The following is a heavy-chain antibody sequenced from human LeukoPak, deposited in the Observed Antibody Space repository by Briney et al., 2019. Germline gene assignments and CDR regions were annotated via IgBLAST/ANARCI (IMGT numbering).Heavy chain of an antibody. Sequence: GGSLRLSCAASGFTFGSCGMHWVRQAPGKGLEWVAVISYDGSNKYYADSVKGRFTISRDNSKNTLYLQMNSLRAEDTAVYYCAKTPVAGYFDYWGQGTLVTVSS. CDR2: ISYDGSNK. D-gene: IGHD6-19*01. V-gene: IGHV3-30*18. J-gene: IGHJ4*02. CDR1: GFTFGSCG. CDR3: AKTPVAGYFDY.